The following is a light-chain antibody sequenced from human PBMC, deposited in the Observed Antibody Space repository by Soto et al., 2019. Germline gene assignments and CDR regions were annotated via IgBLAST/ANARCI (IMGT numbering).Light chain of an antibody. CDR3: QQYDTYWT. V-gene: IGKV1-5*01. Sequence: DIQMTQSPSTLSASVGDRVTITCRASQSISSWLAWYQQKPGKAPNLLIFDGSSLKSGVPSRFSGSGSGTEFTLTINSLQPDDFATYYCQQYDTYWTFGQGTKVDIK. J-gene: IGKJ1*01. CDR2: DGS. CDR1: QSISSW.